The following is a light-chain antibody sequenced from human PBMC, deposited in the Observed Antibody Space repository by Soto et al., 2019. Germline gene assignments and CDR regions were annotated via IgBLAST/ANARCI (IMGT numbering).Light chain of an antibody. J-gene: IGKJ1*01. Sequence: EIVMTQSPATLSVSPGERATLSCRASQSVSRNIAWYQQKPGQAPRLLIYVASTRAIGIPARFSGSGSGTEFTLTISSLQSEDFAVYYCQQYNNWPTWAFGQGTKVEIK. CDR2: VAS. CDR1: QSVSRN. V-gene: IGKV3-15*01. CDR3: QQYNNWPTWA.